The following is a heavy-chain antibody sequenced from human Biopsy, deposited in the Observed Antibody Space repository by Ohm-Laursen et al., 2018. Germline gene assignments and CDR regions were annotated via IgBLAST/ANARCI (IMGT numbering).Heavy chain of an antibody. CDR3: VKATASYDSSGYYYDY. CDR2: ISWSSAHI. Sequence: SLRLSCAASGFTFEDYAMHWVRQVPGKGLEGVSGISWSSAHIDYADSVKGRFTISRDNAKKSLYLQMNSLRAEDTALYYRVKATASYDSSGYYYDYWGQGTLVTVSS. D-gene: IGHD3-22*01. J-gene: IGHJ4*02. CDR1: GFTFEDYA. V-gene: IGHV3-9*01.